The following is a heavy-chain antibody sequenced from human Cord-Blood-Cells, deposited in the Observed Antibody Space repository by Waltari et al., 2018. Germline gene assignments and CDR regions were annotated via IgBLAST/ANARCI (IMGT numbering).Heavy chain of an antibody. V-gene: IGHV1-2*04. CDR3: ARGAVVPADTNWFDP. CDR2: INPNRGGT. Sequence: QVQLVQSGAEVKKPGASVKVSCKASGYTFTGYYMHWVRQAPGQGLEWMGWINPNRGGTNYAQKFQGWVTMTRDTSISTAYMELSRLRSDDTAVYYCARGAVVPADTNWFDPWGQGTLVTVSS. CDR1: GYTFTGYY. D-gene: IGHD2-2*01. J-gene: IGHJ5*02.